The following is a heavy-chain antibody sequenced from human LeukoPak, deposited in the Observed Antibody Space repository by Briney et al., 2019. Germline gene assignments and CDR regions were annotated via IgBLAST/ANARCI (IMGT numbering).Heavy chain of an antibody. CDR3: VRDSGYRFDFDY. Sequence: GGSLRLSCAASGFTFTVYAMNWVRQAPGKGLEWVSRISSDGSSTTYADSVKGQFTISRDNAKNTLYLQMNSLRAEDTAVYYCVRDSGYRFDFDYWGQGTLVTVSS. D-gene: IGHD5-18*01. J-gene: IGHJ4*02. CDR1: GFTFTVYA. CDR2: ISSDGSST. V-gene: IGHV3-74*01.